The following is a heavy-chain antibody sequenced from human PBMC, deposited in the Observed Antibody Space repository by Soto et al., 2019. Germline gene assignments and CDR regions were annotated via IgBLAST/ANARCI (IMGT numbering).Heavy chain of an antibody. D-gene: IGHD1-26*01. J-gene: IGHJ3*02. CDR3: TRASGWEVVDKAFDI. CDR1: GFIFSSYI. CDR2: ISSSSSFI. V-gene: IGHV3-21*01. Sequence: SLRLSCAASGFIFSSYIMNWVRQAPGKGLEWVSSISSSSSFIYYADSVKGRFTISRDNAKKSLYLQMNSLRAEDTAVYYCTRASGWEVVDKAFDIWGQGTMVTVSS.